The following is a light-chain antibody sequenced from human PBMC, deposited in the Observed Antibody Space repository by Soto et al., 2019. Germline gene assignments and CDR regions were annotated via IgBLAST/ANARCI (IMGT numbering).Light chain of an antibody. V-gene: IGKV3-15*01. J-gene: IGKJ2*01. CDR1: QSVSSK. CDR2: GVS. CDR3: QQYNNSTHT. Sequence: EIVMTQSPATLSVSPGERATLSCRASQSVSSKLAWFQQKPGQAPSLLIYGVSTRETGVRVRFSGSGSGTEFTLTINSLQSEDFAVDYCQQYNNSTHTFGQGTKVDIK.